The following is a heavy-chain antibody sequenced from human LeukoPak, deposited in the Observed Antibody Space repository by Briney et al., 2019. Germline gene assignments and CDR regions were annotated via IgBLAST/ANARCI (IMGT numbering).Heavy chain of an antibody. V-gene: IGHV1-69*06. Sequence: SVKVSCKASGGTFSSYAISWVRQAPGQGLEWMGGIIPIFGTANYAQKFQGRVTITADKSTSTAYMELSSLRSEDTAVYYCARDSWRQLTGFDYWGQGTLVTVSS. CDR3: ARDSWRQLTGFDY. CDR2: IIPIFGTA. J-gene: IGHJ4*02. CDR1: GGTFSSYA. D-gene: IGHD3-9*01.